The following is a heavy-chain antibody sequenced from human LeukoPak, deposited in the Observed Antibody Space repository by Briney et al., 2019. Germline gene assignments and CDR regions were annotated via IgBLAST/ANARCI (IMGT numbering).Heavy chain of an antibody. V-gene: IGHV3-30*02. CDR3: AKDLGLVMATSSVGYFDY. Sequence: GGSLRLSCAASGFTFSSYGMHWVRQAPGKGLEWVAFIRYDGSNKYYADSVKGRFTISRDNSKSTLYLQMNSLRAEDTAVYYCAKDLGLVMATSSVGYFDYWGQGTLVTVSS. CDR1: GFTFSSYG. J-gene: IGHJ4*02. CDR2: IRYDGSNK. D-gene: IGHD5-24*01.